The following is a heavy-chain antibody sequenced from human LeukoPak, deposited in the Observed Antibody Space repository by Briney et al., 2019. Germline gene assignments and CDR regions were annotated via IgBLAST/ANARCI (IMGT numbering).Heavy chain of an antibody. CDR1: GFTFSSYS. CDR3: ARARWSSVWYQDY. J-gene: IGHJ4*02. V-gene: IGHV3-21*01. D-gene: IGHD6-19*01. CDR2: ISSSSSYI. Sequence: GGSLRLSCAASGFTFSSYSMNWVRQAPGKGLEWVSSISSSSSYIYYADSVKGRFTISRDNAKNSLYLQMNSLRAEDTAVYYCARARWSSVWYQDYWGQGTLVTVSS.